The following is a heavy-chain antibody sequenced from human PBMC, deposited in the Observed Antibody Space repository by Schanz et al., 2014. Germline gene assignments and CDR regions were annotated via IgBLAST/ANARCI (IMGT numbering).Heavy chain of an antibody. CDR1: GGSISSYY. D-gene: IGHD4-17*01. CDR3: ARRIWDGDYYYFDY. J-gene: IGHJ4*02. V-gene: IGHV4-59*08. Sequence: QVQLQESGPGLVKPSETLSLTCTVSGGSISSYYWSWIRQPPGKGLEWIGFIYYRGNTNYNPSLTSRVTMSLDPPKNQFSRKLSSVTAADTAVYYCARRIWDGDYYYFDYWGQGTLVTVSS. CDR2: IYYRGNT.